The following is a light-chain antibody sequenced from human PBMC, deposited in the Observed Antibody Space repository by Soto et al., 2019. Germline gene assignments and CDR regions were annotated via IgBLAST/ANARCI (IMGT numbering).Light chain of an antibody. V-gene: IGKV1-9*01. CDR1: QDISSY. J-gene: IGKJ4*01. Sequence: DIQLTQSPSFLSASVGDRVTITCRTSQDISSYLAWYQQKPGKAPQLLISAASTLQSGVPSRFSGSGSGTEFTITSRSLQHEDFATYYCQQLKSYPLSFGGGTKVEI. CDR2: AAS. CDR3: QQLKSYPLS.